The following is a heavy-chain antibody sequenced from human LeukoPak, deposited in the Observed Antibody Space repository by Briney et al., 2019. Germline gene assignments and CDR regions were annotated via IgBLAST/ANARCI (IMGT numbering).Heavy chain of an antibody. D-gene: IGHD3-10*01. CDR1: GYTFTAHY. CDR2: IDPNSGGT. Sequence: ASVKVSRRASGYTFTAHYIHWVRQAPGQGLEWMGWIDPNSGGTNYAQRFLGSVTMTGDTPINTAFMEVRRLRSDDTAIYYCARGRGTTMVRGVITNYFDLWGRGSLVTVSS. V-gene: IGHV1-2*02. CDR3: ARGRGTTMVRGVITNYFDL. J-gene: IGHJ2*01.